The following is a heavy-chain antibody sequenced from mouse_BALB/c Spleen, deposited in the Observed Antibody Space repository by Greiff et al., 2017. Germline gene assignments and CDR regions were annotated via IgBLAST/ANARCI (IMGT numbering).Heavy chain of an antibody. V-gene: IGHV2-9-2*01. CDR1: GFSLTSYD. CDR3: VRDYGSSYFDY. J-gene: IGHJ2*01. CDR2: IWTGGGT. D-gene: IGHD1-1*01. Sequence: VKLVESGPGLVAPSQSLSITCTVSGFSLTSYDISWIRQPPGKGLEWLGVIWTGGGTNYNSAFMSRLSISKDNSKSQVFLKMNSLQTDDTAIYYCVRDYGSSYFDYWGQGTTLTVSS.